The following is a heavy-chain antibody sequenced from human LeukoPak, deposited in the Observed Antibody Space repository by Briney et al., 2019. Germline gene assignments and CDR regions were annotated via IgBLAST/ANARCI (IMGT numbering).Heavy chain of an antibody. CDR3: ARDHYGDFTFDY. V-gene: IGHV3-74*01. CDR2: VKGDGSST. D-gene: IGHD4-17*01. CDR1: GFTFRSYW. Sequence: GGSLRLSCVVSGFTFRSYWMHWIRQAPGKGLEWVSRVKGDGSSTSYADSVKGRFTISRDNVKNTLYLQMNSLRAEDTAVYYCARDHYGDFTFDYWGQGTQVTVSS. J-gene: IGHJ4*02.